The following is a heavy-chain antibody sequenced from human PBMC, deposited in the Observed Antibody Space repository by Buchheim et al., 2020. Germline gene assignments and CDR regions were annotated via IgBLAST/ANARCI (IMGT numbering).Heavy chain of an antibody. V-gene: IGHV3-30*18. CDR2: ISYDGSNK. CDR3: AKDRFWGFGESHFDY. CDR1: GFTFSSYG. J-gene: IGHJ4*02. Sequence: QVQLVESGGGVVQPGRSLRLSCAASGFTFSSYGMHWVRQAPGKGLEWVAVISYDGSNKYYADSVKGRFTISRENSKNTLYLQMNSLRAEDTAVYYCAKDRFWGFGESHFDYWGQGTL. D-gene: IGHD3-10*01.